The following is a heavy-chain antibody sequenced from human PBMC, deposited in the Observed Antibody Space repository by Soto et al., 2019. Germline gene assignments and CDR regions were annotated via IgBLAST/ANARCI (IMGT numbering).Heavy chain of an antibody. D-gene: IGHD3-10*01. Sequence: EVQLVESGGGLVQPGGSLRLSCAASGFTFSSYWMHWVRQAPGTGLVWVSRIKSDGSYTSYADSVKGRITMSRDNAKNTLYLQMNSLRCEDTAVYYCARGSHYYTIDPWGQGTLVTVSS. J-gene: IGHJ5*02. CDR1: GFTFSSYW. V-gene: IGHV3-74*01. CDR3: ARGSHYYTIDP. CDR2: IKSDGSYT.